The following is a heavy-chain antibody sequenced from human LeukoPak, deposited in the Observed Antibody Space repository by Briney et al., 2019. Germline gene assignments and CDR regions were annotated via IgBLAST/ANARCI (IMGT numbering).Heavy chain of an antibody. CDR2: ISGSGGPT. CDR1: GFTFSSYG. D-gene: IGHD3-22*01. Sequence: GGSLRLSCAASGFTFSSYGMSWVRQAPGKGLEWVSAISGSGGPTFYADSVKGRFTISRDNSKNTLYLQMDSLRAEDTAVYYCAKGPLDSSGYPGGHYMDVWGKGTTVTISS. V-gene: IGHV3-23*01. J-gene: IGHJ6*03. CDR3: AKGPLDSSGYPGGHYMDV.